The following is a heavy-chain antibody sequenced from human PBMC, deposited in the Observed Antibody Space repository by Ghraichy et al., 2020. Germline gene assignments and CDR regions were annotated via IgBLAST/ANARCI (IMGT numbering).Heavy chain of an antibody. J-gene: IGHJ3*02. V-gene: IGHV4-38-2*02. D-gene: IGHD1-26*01. CDR3: ARAAASGSSLGAFDI. CDR1: GYSISSGYY. CDR2: IYHSGST. Sequence: SETLSLNCTVSGYSISSGYYWGWIRQPPGKGLEWIGSIYHSGSTYYNPSLKSRVTISVDTSKNQFSLKLSSVTAADTAVYYCARAAASGSSLGAFDIWGQGTMVTVSS.